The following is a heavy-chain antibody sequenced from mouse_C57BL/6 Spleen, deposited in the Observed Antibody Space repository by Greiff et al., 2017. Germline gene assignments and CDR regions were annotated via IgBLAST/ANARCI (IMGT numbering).Heavy chain of an antibody. D-gene: IGHD1-1*01. J-gene: IGHJ3*01. CDR1: GYTFTSYW. CDR2: IDPSDSYT. CDR3: ARKEISYYGSSPAWFAY. V-gene: IGHV1-69*01. Sequence: VKLQQPGAELVMPGASVKLSCKASGYTFTSYWMHWVKQRPGQGLEWIGEIDPSDSYTNYNQKFKGKSTLTVDKSSSTAYMQLSGLTSEDSAVYYCARKEISYYGSSPAWFAYWGQGTLVTVSA.